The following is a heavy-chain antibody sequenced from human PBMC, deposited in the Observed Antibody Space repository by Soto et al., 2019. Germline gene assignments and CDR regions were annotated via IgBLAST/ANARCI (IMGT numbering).Heavy chain of an antibody. Sequence: PSETLSLTCTVSGGSISSYYWSWIRQPPGKGLEWIGYIYYSGSTNYNPSLKSRVTISVDTSKNQFSLKLSSVTAADTAVYYCASGYGSGSYLTFWGQGTLVTVSS. J-gene: IGHJ4*02. D-gene: IGHD3-10*01. CDR3: ASGYGSGSYLTF. CDR2: IYYSGST. CDR1: GGSISSYY. V-gene: IGHV4-59*08.